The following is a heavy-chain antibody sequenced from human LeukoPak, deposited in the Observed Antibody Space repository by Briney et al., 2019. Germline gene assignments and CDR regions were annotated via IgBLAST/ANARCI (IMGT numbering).Heavy chain of an antibody. D-gene: IGHD5-24*01. J-gene: IGHJ4*02. CDR1: GFTFSSYS. CDR2: ISSSSSTI. Sequence: GGSLRLSCAASGFTFSSYSMNWVRQAPGKGLEWVSYISSSSSTIYYADSVKGRFTISRDNAKNSLYLQMNSLRDEDTAVYYCARAINGYNSYYFDYWGQGTLVIVSS. CDR3: ARAINGYNSYYFDY. V-gene: IGHV3-48*02.